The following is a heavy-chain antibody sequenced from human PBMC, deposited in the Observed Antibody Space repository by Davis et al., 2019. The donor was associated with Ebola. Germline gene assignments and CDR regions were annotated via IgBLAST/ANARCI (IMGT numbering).Heavy chain of an antibody. CDR3: ARTQRPHWFDP. CDR2: IKQDGSEK. V-gene: IGHV3-7*01. J-gene: IGHJ5*02. Sequence: GESLKISCEASGFTLSSHYMTWVRQAPGKGLEWVANIKQDGSEKYYVNSVKGRFIISRDNAKNSLYLQMNSLRAEDTAVYYCARTQRPHWFDPWGQGTLVTVSS. CDR1: GFTLSSHY.